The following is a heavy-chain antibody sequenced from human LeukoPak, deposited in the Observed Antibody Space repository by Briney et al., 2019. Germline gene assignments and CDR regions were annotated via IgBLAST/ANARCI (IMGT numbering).Heavy chain of an antibody. V-gene: IGHV1-46*01. D-gene: IGHD1-26*01. CDR1: GYTFTSYY. CDR3: ARVGRSRGSLPNSYYYMDV. J-gene: IGHJ6*03. CDR2: INPSGGST. Sequence: GASVKVSCKASGYTFTSYYMHWVRQAPGQGLEWMGIINPSGGSTSYAQKFQGRVTMTRDTSTSTVYMELSSLRSEDTAVYYCARVGRSRGSLPNSYYYMDVWGKGTTVTVSS.